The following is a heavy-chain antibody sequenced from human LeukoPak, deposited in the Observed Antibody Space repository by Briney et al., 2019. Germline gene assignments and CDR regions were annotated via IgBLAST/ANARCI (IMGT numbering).Heavy chain of an antibody. Sequence: PGGSLRLSCAASGFTFNNYAMHWVRQAPGKGLEWVAFISYDGSNKYYADSVKGRFTISRDNSKNTLYLQMNSLRAEDTALYYCARGSRAIVSTKFARGRYMDVWGKGTTVTVSS. J-gene: IGHJ6*03. V-gene: IGHV3-30*04. D-gene: IGHD5/OR15-5a*01. CDR1: GFTFNNYA. CDR2: ISYDGSNK. CDR3: ARGSRAIVSTKFARGRYMDV.